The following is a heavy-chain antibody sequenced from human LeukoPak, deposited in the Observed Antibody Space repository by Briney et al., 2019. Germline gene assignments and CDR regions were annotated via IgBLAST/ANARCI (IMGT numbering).Heavy chain of an antibody. CDR3: ARAGPITPHSFGWLKYAFDT. D-gene: IGHD5-18*01. CDR1: EFTFNNHD. V-gene: IGHV3-30*03. J-gene: IGHJ3*02. Sequence: PGRSLRLSCAASEFTFNNHDMHWVRQAPGKGLEWVAAISYDGRNKYYADSVKGRFTISRDNAKNSLYLQMNSLRAEDTAVYYCARAGPITPHSFGWLKYAFDTWGQGTTVTVSS. CDR2: ISYDGRNK.